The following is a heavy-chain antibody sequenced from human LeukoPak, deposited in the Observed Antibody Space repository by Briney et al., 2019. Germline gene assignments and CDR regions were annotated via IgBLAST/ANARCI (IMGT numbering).Heavy chain of an antibody. Sequence: SETLSLTCTVSGGSISSSSYYWGWIRQPPGKGLERIGSIYYSGSTYYNPSLKSRVTISVDTSKNQFSLKLSSVTAADTAVYYCARHWGSSGWYWGQGTLVTVSS. J-gene: IGHJ4*02. D-gene: IGHD6-19*01. V-gene: IGHV4-39*01. CDR2: IYYSGST. CDR1: GGSISSSSYY. CDR3: ARHWGSSGWY.